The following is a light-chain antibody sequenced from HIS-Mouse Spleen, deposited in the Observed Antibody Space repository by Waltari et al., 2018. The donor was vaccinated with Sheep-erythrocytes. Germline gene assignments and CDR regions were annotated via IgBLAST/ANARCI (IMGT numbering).Light chain of an antibody. CDR3: SSYAGSNNWV. J-gene: IGLJ3*02. Sequence: QSALTQPPSASGSPGQSVTISCTGTSSDVGGYNYVSWYQQHPGKAPKLMIYEVSKRPCGVADRCSGSKAGNTASLTVSGLQAEDEADYYCSSYAGSNNWVFGGGTKLTVL. CDR2: EVS. CDR1: SSDVGGYNY. V-gene: IGLV2-8*01.